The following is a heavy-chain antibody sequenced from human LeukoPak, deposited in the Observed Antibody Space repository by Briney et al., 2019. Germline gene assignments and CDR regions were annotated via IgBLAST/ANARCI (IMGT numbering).Heavy chain of an antibody. V-gene: IGHV3-30*02. CDR3: AKDWGLLWFGELPDY. CDR2: IRYDGSNK. J-gene: IGHJ4*02. Sequence: GGSPRLSCAASGFTFSSYGMHWVRQAPGRGLEWVAFIRYDGSNKYYADSVKGRFTISRDNSKNTLYLQMNSLRAEDTAVYYCAKDWGLLWFGELPDYWGQGTLVTVSS. D-gene: IGHD3-10*01. CDR1: GFTFSSYG.